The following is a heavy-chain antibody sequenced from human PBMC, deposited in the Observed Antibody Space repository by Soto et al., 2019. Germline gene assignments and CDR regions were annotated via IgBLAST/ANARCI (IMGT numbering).Heavy chain of an antibody. CDR2: VFHTGAN. V-gene: IGHV4-4*02. CDR1: GDSVSSPYY. CDR3: ARSAGWYAVHS. J-gene: IGHJ4*02. Sequence: QVQLQESGPGLVKPSGTLSLTCAVSGDSVSSPYYWCWVRQPPGKGLAWIGEVFHTGANSYNPSLTARVTITTDKSITTFSLDRGSVTPANPAVYSGARSAGWYAVHSWGPGTLVIVSS. D-gene: IGHD6-19*01.